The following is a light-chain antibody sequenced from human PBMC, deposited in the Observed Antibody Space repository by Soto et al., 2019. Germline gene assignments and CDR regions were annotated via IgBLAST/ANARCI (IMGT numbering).Light chain of an antibody. Sequence: DIQLTQSPSFMSPSVADRVTITCLASQGISSYLAWYQQKQGKAPKLLIYAASTLQSGVPSRFRGSGSRTEFTLTLSRLQPEDVATDYCQQLNSYSITFGQGTRLEIK. CDR1: QGISSY. CDR2: AAS. CDR3: QQLNSYSIT. V-gene: IGKV1-9*01. J-gene: IGKJ5*01.